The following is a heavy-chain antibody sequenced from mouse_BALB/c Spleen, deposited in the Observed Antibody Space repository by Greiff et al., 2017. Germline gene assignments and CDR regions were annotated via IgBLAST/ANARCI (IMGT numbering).Heavy chain of an antibody. CDR3: ASDSSGTFAY. CDR2: INPSSGYT. CDR1: GYTFTSYT. J-gene: IGHJ3*01. Sequence: VQLQESGAELARPGASVKMSCKASGYTFTSYTMHWVKQRPGQGLEWIGYINPSSGYTNYNQKFKDKATLTADKSSSTAYMQLSSLTSEDSAVYYCASDSSGTFAYWGQGTLVTVSA. V-gene: IGHV1-4*01. D-gene: IGHD3-2*01.